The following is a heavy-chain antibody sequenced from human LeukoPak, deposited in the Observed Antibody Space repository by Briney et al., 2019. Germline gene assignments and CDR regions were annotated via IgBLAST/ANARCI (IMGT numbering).Heavy chain of an antibody. D-gene: IGHD3-22*01. V-gene: IGHV1-58*01. Sequence: ASVKVSCKASGFTFTSSAVQWVRQARGQRLEWIGRIVVGSGNTNYAQKFQERATITRDMSTSTAYMELSSLRSEDTAVYYCAAGLGDTSGYYYVFGLSWGQGTLVTVSS. CDR3: AAGLGDTSGYYYVFGLS. CDR1: GFTFTSSA. J-gene: IGHJ4*02. CDR2: IVVGSGNT.